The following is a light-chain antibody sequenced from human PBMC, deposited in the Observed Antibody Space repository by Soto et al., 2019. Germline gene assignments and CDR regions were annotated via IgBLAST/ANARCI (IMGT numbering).Light chain of an antibody. CDR1: QGISSY. CDR2: AAS. Sequence: AIRMTQSPSSFSASTGDRVTITCRASQGISSYLAWYQQKPGQAPKLLIYAASTLQSGVPSRFSGSGSGTDFTLTISCLQSEDFATYSCQQYYSYPITFGPGTKVDIK. J-gene: IGKJ3*01. CDR3: QQYYSYPIT. V-gene: IGKV1-8*01.